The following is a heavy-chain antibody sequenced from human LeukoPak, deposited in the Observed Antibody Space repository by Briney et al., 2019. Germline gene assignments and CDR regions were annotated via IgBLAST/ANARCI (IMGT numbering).Heavy chain of an antibody. CDR3: AKDGGIQRAFWYYGMDV. CDR2: ISGSGGST. Sequence: GGSLRLSCAASGFTFSSYAMSWVRQAPGKGLEWVSAISGSGGSTYYADSVKGRFTISRGNSKNTLYLQMNSLRAEDTAVYYCAKDGGIQRAFWYYGMDVWGQGTTVTVSS. J-gene: IGHJ6*02. CDR1: GFTFSSYA. V-gene: IGHV3-23*01. D-gene: IGHD5-18*01.